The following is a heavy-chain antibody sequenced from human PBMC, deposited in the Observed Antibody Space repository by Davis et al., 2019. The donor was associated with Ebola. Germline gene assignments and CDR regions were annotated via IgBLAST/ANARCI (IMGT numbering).Heavy chain of an antibody. CDR2: INSDGSST. D-gene: IGHD6-19*01. CDR3: ARFGGYSSGHFDY. CDR1: GFTLNDYA. V-gene: IGHV3-74*01. Sequence: HTGGSLRLSCAASGFTLNDYAMHWVRQAPGKGLVWVSRINSDGSSTSYADSVKGRFTISRDNAKNTLYLQMNSLRAEDTAVYYCARFGGYSSGHFDYWGQGTLVTVSS. J-gene: IGHJ4*02.